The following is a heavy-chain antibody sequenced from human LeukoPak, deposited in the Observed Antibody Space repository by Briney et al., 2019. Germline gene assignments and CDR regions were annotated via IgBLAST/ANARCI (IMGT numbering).Heavy chain of an antibody. CDR1: GGSFSGYY. CDR2: IYYSGST. V-gene: IGHV4-34*01. J-gene: IGHJ4*02. D-gene: IGHD3-22*01. CDR3: ARDGYDSSGYYSDY. Sequence: PSETLSLTCAVYGGSFSGYYWSWIRQPPGKGLEWIGSIYYSGSTYYKSSLKSRVTISVDTSRNQFSLKLSSVTAADTAVYYCARDGYDSSGYYSDYWGQGTLVTVSS.